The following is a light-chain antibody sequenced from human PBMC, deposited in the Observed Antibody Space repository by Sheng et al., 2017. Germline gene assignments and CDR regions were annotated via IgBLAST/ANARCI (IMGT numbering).Light chain of an antibody. J-gene: IGKJ1*01. CDR2: VAS. V-gene: IGKV3D-15*01. Sequence: EIVLTQSPDTLSLSPGERATLSCKASQSVNSNLVWFQQKPGQAPRLLFYVASTRAPGVPARFSASGSGTEFTLTISSLQSEDFAIYYCLQYLNWPWTFGQGTMVEI. CDR1: QSVNSN. CDR3: LQYLNWPWT.